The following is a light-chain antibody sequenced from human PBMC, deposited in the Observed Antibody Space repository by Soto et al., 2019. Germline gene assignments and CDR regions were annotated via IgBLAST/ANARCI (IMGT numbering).Light chain of an antibody. CDR2: LEGSGSY. V-gene: IGLV4-60*03. J-gene: IGLJ2*01. CDR1: SGHSSYI. Sequence: QSVLTQSSSASASLGSSVKLTCTLSSGHSSYIIAWHQQQPGKAPRYLMKLEGSGSYNKGSGVPDRFSGSSSGADRYLTISNLQSEDEADYYCETWDSNTHGAVFGGGTKLTVL. CDR3: ETWDSNTHGAV.